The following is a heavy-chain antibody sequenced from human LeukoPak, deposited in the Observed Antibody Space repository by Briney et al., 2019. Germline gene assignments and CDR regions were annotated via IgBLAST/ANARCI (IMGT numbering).Heavy chain of an antibody. J-gene: IGHJ5*02. CDR3: ARAFFSGGSCYWFYP. V-gene: IGHV4-59*01. CDR2: IYYSGST. Sequence: SETLSLTCTVSGGSISTYYWSWIRQPPGKGLEYIGYIYYSGSTNYNPSLKSRVTISLDTSKSQFSLKLNSVTAADTAVYYCARAFFSGGSCYWFYPWGQGTLVTLSS. D-gene: IGHD2-15*01. CDR1: GGSISTYY.